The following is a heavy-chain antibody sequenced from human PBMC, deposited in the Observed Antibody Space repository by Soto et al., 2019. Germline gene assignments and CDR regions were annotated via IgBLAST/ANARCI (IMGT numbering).Heavy chain of an antibody. Sequence: EVQPVESGGGLVKPGGSLRLSCAASGFTFTRYSMNWVRQAPGKGLEWVSSISSTTNYIYYADSMKGRFTVSRDNAKNSVYLEMNSLSAEDTAVYYCARESEDLTSNFDYWGQGTLVTVSS. CDR2: ISSTTNYI. J-gene: IGHJ4*02. CDR1: GFTFTRYS. CDR3: ARESEDLTSNFDY. V-gene: IGHV3-21*01.